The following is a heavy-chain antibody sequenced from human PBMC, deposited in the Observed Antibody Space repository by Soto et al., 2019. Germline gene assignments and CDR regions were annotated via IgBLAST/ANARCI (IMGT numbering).Heavy chain of an antibody. CDR3: ARDPGAASFDF. V-gene: IGHV1-18*01. CDR2: TNTSNDNK. Sequence: QVHLVQSGAEVKKPGASVKVSCKASGYTFTNYGISWVRQAPGEGLEWVGWTNTSNDNKLYAQKLQGRLTLTTDTSTSTAYMDLTTLRSDDTAVYFCARDPGAASFDFWAQGTLVTVSS. CDR1: GYTFTNYG. J-gene: IGHJ4*02. D-gene: IGHD2-15*01.